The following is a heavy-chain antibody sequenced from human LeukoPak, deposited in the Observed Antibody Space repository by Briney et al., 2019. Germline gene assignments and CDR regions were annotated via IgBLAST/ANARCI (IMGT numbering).Heavy chain of an antibody. CDR2: ISYDGSKK. V-gene: IGHV3-30*03. CDR3: ARVGVTGATFIHFDY. CDR1: GFTFSSYG. Sequence: GGSLRLSCAASGFTFSSYGMHWVRQAPGKGLEWVAVISYDGSKKYYADSVKGRFTISRDNSQNTLFLQVNSLRAEDTAVYYCARVGVTGATFIHFDYWGQGTLVTVSS. J-gene: IGHJ4*02. D-gene: IGHD1-20*01.